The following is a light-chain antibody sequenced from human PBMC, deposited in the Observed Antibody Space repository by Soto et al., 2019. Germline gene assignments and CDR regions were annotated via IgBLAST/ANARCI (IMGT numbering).Light chain of an antibody. J-gene: IGLJ7*01. CDR3: SSYTSSSIPV. Sequence: QSALTQPASVSGSPGQSITISCTGTSSDVGGYNYVSWYQQHPGNAPKLMIYDVSNRPSGVSNRFSGSKSGNTASLTISGLQAEDEAEYYFSSYTSSSIPVFGGGTQLTVL. V-gene: IGLV2-14*01. CDR2: DVS. CDR1: SSDVGGYNY.